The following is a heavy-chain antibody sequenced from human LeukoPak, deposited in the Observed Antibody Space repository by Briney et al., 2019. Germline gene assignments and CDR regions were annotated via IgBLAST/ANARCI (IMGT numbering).Heavy chain of an antibody. Sequence: ASVKVSCKASGGTFSSSAISWVRQAPGQGLEWMGWISAYNGNTNYAQKLQGRVTMTTDTSTSTAYMELRSLRSDDTAVYYCARGPPLKMATADYWGQGTLVTVSS. CDR3: ARGPPLKMATADY. V-gene: IGHV1-18*01. CDR1: GGTFSSSA. J-gene: IGHJ4*02. D-gene: IGHD5-24*01. CDR2: ISAYNGNT.